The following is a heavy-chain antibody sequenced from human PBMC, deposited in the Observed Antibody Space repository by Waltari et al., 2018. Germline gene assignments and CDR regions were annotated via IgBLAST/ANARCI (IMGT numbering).Heavy chain of an antibody. J-gene: IGHJ3*02. V-gene: IGHV1-24*01. CDR2: CDPEDGET. D-gene: IGHD2-2*01. CDR3: ATVNPGYCSSTSCKRAAFDI. Sequence: QVQLVQSGAEVKKPGASVKVSCKVSGYTLTELSMHWVRQAPGKGLEWMGGCDPEDGETIYAQKFQGRVTMTEDTSTDTAYMELSSLRSEDTAVYYCATVNPGYCSSTSCKRAAFDIWGQGTMVTVSS. CDR1: GYTLTELS.